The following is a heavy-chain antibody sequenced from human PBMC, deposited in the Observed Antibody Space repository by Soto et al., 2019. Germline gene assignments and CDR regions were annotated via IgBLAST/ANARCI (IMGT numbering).Heavy chain of an antibody. J-gene: IGHJ4*02. V-gene: IGHV3-7*01. D-gene: IGHD1-7*01. CDR3: ARDKKLELPTFDY. CDR2: IKQDGSEK. CDR1: GFTFSSYW. Sequence: GGSLRLSCAASGFTFSSYWMSWVRQAPGKGLEWVANIKQDGSEKYYVDSVKGRFTISRDNAKNSLYLQMNSLRAEDTAVYYCARDKKLELPTFDYWGQGTLVTVSS.